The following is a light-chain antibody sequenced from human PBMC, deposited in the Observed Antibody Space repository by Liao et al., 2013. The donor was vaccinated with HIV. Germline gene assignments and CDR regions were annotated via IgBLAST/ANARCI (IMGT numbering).Light chain of an antibody. J-gene: IGLJ2*01. CDR3: QAWDSSVL. CDR2: QDS. Sequence: SFDLTQPPSVSVSPGQTATISCSGENLGDGYVSWYQQKPGQSPVLIIFQDSKRPSGIPERVSGSNSGNTATLTISGTQAVDEADYYCQAWDSSVLFGGGTEADRP. V-gene: IGLV3-1*01. CDR1: NLGDGY.